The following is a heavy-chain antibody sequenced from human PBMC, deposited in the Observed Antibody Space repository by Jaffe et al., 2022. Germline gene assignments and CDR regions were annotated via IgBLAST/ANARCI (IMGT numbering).Heavy chain of an antibody. CDR2: IRYDGSNK. CDR1: GFTFSSYG. Sequence: QVQLVESGGGVVQPGGSLRLSCAASGFTFSSYGMHWVRQAPGKGLEWVAFIRYDGSNKYYADSVKGRFTISRDNSKNTLYLQMNSLRAEDTAVYYCAKDRGKRAAAGTSADYWGQGTLVTVSS. D-gene: IGHD6-13*01. J-gene: IGHJ4*02. V-gene: IGHV3-30*02. CDR3: AKDRGKRAAAGTSADY.